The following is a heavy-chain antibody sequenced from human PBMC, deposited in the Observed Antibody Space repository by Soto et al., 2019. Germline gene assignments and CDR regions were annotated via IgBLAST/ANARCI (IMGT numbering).Heavy chain of an antibody. Sequence: QVQLVESGGGVVQPGRSLRLSCAASGFTFSRYGMHWVRQAPGKGLEWVAVISYDGSNKYYADSVKGRFTISRDNSKNTLYLQMNSLRAEETAIYYCAKERMEQYQLLPSFDYWGQGTLVTVSS. CDR2: ISYDGSNK. CDR1: GFTFSRYG. J-gene: IGHJ4*02. V-gene: IGHV3-30*18. CDR3: AKERMEQYQLLPSFDY. D-gene: IGHD2-2*01.